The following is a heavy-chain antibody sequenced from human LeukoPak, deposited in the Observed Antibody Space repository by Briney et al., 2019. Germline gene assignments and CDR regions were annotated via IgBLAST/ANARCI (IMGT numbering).Heavy chain of an antibody. D-gene: IGHD4-11*01. V-gene: IGHV3-74*01. CDR3: ARGNSHSFDY. Sequence: GGSLRLSCAASGFTLSSYWMHWVRQTPGKGPVWVSRINSDGSSTSYADSVKGRFTISRDNAKNTLYLQMNSLRAEDTAVYYCARGNSHSFDYWGEGAPVTVSS. CDR1: GFTLSSYW. CDR2: INSDGSST. J-gene: IGHJ4*02.